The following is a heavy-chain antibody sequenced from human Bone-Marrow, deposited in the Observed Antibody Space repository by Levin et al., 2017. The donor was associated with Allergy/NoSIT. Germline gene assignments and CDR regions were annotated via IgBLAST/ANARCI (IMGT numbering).Heavy chain of an antibody. D-gene: IGHD3-10*01. V-gene: IGHV3-23*01. CDR2: ISDIGYSI. J-gene: IGHJ3*02. Sequence: GESLKISCTAAGFSFSSYAISWVRQAPGKGLEWVSTISDIGYSIYYADSLKGRLTISRDNSKNTLYLQMNSLRAEDTAIYYCATSTELRAFDIWGQGTMVTVSS. CDR3: ATSTELRAFDI. CDR1: GFSFSSYA.